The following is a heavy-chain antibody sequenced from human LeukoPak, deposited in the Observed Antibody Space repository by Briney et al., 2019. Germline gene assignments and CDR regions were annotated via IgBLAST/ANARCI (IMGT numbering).Heavy chain of an antibody. V-gene: IGHV4-59*01. CDR1: DDSISDYY. J-gene: IGHJ4*02. CDR3: TRGAGWLIDY. D-gene: IGHD3-16*01. CDR2: FHNSGTS. Sequence: SETLSLTCTVSDDSISDYYRGWLRQPPGKGLEWVGYFHNSGTSTHNPPLKGRVTISADTSKNHFSLRLNSLTTADTAVYYCTRGAGWLIDYWGQGSLVTVSS.